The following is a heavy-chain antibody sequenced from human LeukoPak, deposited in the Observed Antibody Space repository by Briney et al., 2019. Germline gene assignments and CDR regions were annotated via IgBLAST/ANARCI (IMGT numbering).Heavy chain of an antibody. CDR1: GYTFTGYG. V-gene: IGHV1-18*01. Sequence: GASVKVSCKASGYTFTGYGISWVRQAPGQGLEWMGWISAYNGNTNYAQKLQGRVTMTTDTSTSTAYMELRSLRSDDTAVYYCATLRRIAVAGIRDDAFDIWGQGTMVTVSS. J-gene: IGHJ3*02. D-gene: IGHD6-19*01. CDR2: ISAYNGNT. CDR3: ATLRRIAVAGIRDDAFDI.